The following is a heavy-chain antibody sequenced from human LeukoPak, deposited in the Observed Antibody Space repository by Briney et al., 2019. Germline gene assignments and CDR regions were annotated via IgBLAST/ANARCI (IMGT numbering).Heavy chain of an antibody. J-gene: IGHJ3*01. CDR2: ISYDGSDK. CDR3: ARLTYYYDSGVYPAF. CDR1: GFTFSSYA. D-gene: IGHD3-22*01. V-gene: IGHV3-30-3*01. Sequence: GRSLRLSCAASGFTFSSYAMHWVRQAPGKGLEWVAVISYDGSDKYSADSVKGRFTISRDNSKNTLYLQMNSLRLEDTAVYYCARLTYYYDSGVYPAFWGQGTLVTVSS.